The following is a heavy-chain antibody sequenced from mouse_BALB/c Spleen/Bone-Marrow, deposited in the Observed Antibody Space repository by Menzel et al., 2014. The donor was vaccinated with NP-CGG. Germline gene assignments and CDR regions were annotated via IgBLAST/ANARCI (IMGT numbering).Heavy chain of an antibody. CDR3: ARGDYRYHQTMDY. D-gene: IGHD2-14*01. J-gene: IGHJ4*01. V-gene: IGHV1-67*01. CDR2: ISLYSGNT. Sequence: QVQLKESGPELVRPGVSVKISCKGSGYTFTDYGMHWVKQSHAKSLEWIGLISLYSGNTNYNQKFKDKATMTVDKSSSTAYMELGRFATEDSAIYYCARGDYRYHQTMDYRGQGTSVTVSS. CDR1: GYTFTDYG.